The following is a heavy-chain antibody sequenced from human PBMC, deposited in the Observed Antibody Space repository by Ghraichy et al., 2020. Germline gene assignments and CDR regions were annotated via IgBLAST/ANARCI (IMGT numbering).Heavy chain of an antibody. CDR3: ANAFYSGYEGY. Sequence: GGSLRLSCAASGFTFSSYAMSWVRQAPGKGLEWVSAISGSGGSTYYADSVKGRFTISRDNSKNTLYLQMNSLRAEDTAVYYCANAFYSGYEGYWGQGTLVTVSS. CDR2: ISGSGGST. CDR1: GFTFSSYA. J-gene: IGHJ4*02. V-gene: IGHV3-23*01. D-gene: IGHD5-12*01.